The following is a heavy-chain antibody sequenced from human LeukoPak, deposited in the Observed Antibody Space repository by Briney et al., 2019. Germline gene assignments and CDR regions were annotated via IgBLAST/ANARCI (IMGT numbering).Heavy chain of an antibody. CDR3: AKVNGDNTFDY. D-gene: IGHD7-27*01. V-gene: IGHV1-3*01. CDR1: GYTFTSYA. CDR2: INVGNGNT. J-gene: IGHJ4*02. Sequence: GASVKVSCKASGYTFTSYAMHWVRQAPGQRLEWMGWINVGNGNTKYSQKFQGRVTITRDTSASTAHMELSSLRSEDTAVYYCAKVNGDNTFDYWGQGTLVTVSS.